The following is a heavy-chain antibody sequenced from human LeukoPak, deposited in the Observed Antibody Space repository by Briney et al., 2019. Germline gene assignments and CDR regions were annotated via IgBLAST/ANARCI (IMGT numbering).Heavy chain of an antibody. Sequence: GGSLRLSCAASGFTVSSNYMSWVRQAPGKGLEWVSVIYSGGSTYYADSVKGRFTISRDNSKNTLYLQMNSLRAKDTAVYYCARSIVGAFDYWGQGTLVTVSS. D-gene: IGHD1-26*01. CDR2: IYSGGST. CDR1: GFTVSSNY. CDR3: ARSIVGAFDY. V-gene: IGHV3-66*01. J-gene: IGHJ4*02.